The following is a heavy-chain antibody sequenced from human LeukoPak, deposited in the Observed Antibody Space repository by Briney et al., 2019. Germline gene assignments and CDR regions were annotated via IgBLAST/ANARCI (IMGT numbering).Heavy chain of an antibody. J-gene: IGHJ6*02. CDR1: GFTFSSYS. CDR2: ISSSSSYI. CDR3: ARVVADSSGYFWCYYGMDV. V-gene: IGHV3-21*01. D-gene: IGHD3-22*01. Sequence: PGGSLRLSCAASGFTFSSYSMNWVRQAPGKGLEWVSSISSSSSYIYYADSVKGRFTISRDNAKNSLYLQMNSLRAEDTAVYYCARVVADSSGYFWCYYGMDVWGQGTTVTVSS.